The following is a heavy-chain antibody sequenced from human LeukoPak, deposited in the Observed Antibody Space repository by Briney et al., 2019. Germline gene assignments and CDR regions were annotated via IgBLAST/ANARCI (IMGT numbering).Heavy chain of an antibody. J-gene: IGHJ4*02. D-gene: IGHD6-13*01. CDR2: IWYDGSNK. CDR1: GFTFSSYG. Sequence: PGGSLRLSCAASGFTFSSYGMHWVRQAPGKGLEWVAVIWYDGSNKYYADSVKGRFTISRDNSKNTLYLQMNSLRAEDTAVYYCARGDSSSWYPWDYWGQGTLVTVSS. CDR3: ARGDSSSWYPWDY. V-gene: IGHV3-33*01.